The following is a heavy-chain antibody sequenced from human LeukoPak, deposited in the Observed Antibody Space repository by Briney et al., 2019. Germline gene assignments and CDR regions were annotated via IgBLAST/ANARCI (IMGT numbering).Heavy chain of an antibody. CDR3: ARDFHGARDY. CDR2: INPDGSIT. V-gene: IGHV3-74*01. D-gene: IGHD4-17*01. Sequence: PGGSLRLSCAASGFTLSGYWIHWVRQAPGKGLVWVARINPDGSITSYADSVQGRITISRDNAKDTLYLQMHTLRAEDTAVYYCARDFHGARDYWGQGTLVTVSS. CDR1: GFTLSGYW. J-gene: IGHJ4*02.